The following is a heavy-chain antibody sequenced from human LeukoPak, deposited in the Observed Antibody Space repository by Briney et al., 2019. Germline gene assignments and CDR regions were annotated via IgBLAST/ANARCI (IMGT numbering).Heavy chain of an antibody. D-gene: IGHD2-2*01. V-gene: IGHV4-39*01. J-gene: IGHJ4*02. CDR2: IYYSGST. CDR3: ATEYCSSTSCHSFDY. CDR1: GGSISSSSYY. Sequence: SETLSLTCTVSGGSISSSSYYWGWIRQPPGKGLEWIGSIYYSGSTYYNPSLKSRVTISVDTSKNQFSLKLSSVTAADTAVYYCATEYCSSTSCHSFDYWGQGTLVTVSS.